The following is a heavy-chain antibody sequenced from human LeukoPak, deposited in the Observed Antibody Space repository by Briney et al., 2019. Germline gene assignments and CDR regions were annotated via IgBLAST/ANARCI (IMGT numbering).Heavy chain of an antibody. J-gene: IGHJ6*02. CDR2: ISGSGGST. CDR1: GFTFSSYA. Sequence: PGGSLRLSCAASGFTFSSYAMSWVRQAPGKGLEWVSAISGSGGSTYYADSVKGRFTISRDNSENTLYLQMNSLRAEDTAVYYCAKDGPGDYDSSGYYPHYYGMDVWGQGTTVTVSS. D-gene: IGHD3-22*01. CDR3: AKDGPGDYDSSGYYPHYYGMDV. V-gene: IGHV3-23*01.